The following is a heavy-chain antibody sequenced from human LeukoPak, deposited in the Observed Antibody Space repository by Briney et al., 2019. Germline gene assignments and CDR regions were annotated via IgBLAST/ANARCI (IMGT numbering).Heavy chain of an antibody. V-gene: IGHV1-69*05. CDR1: GYSFTGNY. CDR2: IIPIFGAA. CDR3: ARVKKGFLSFDY. J-gene: IGHJ4*02. Sequence: GASVRVSCKASGYSFTGNYMHWVRQAPGQGLEWMGGIIPIFGAATYAQKFQGRVTITTDESTSTVYMELSSLRSEDTAVYYCARVKKGFLSFDYWGQGTLVTVSS.